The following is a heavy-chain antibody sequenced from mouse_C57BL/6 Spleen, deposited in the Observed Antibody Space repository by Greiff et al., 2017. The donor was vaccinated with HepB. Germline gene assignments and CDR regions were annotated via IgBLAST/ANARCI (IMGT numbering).Heavy chain of an antibody. CDR3: ARGGYYSNYEDYFDY. D-gene: IGHD2-5*01. V-gene: IGHV1-52*01. Sequence: QVQLQQPAAELVRPGSSVKLSCKASGYTFTSYWMHWVKQRPIQGLEWIGNIDPSDSETHYNQKFKDKATLTVDKSSSTAYMQLSSLTSEDSAVYYCARGGYYSNYEDYFDYWGQGTTLTVSS. CDR1: GYTFTSYW. J-gene: IGHJ2*01. CDR2: IDPSDSET.